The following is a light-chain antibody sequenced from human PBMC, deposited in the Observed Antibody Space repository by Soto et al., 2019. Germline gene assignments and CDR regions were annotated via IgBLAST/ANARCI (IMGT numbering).Light chain of an antibody. J-gene: IGLJ2*01. CDR1: SSDVGGYSY. CDR2: EVS. CDR3: TSYAGSNNYV. V-gene: IGLV2-8*01. Sequence: QSVLTQPPSASGSPGQSVTISCTGTSSDVGGYSYVSWYQQHPGKAPKVMIYEVSQRPSGVPDRFSGAKSGNTASLTVSGLQAEDEADYYCTSYAGSNNYVFGGGTKVTVL.